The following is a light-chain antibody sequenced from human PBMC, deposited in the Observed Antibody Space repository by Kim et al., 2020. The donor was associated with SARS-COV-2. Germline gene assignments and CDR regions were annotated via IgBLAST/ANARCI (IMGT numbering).Light chain of an antibody. CDR2: AVS. J-gene: IGLJ1*01. V-gene: IGLV2-11*01. CDR3: SSYTTSSTYV. CDR1: SSDVGGYNY. Sequence: GQSVTISCTGTSSDVGGYNYVSWYQLHPGKAPKLMIYAVSKRPSGVPDRFSGSKSGDTASLTISGLQAEDEAEYYCSSYTTSSTYVFGTGTKVTVL.